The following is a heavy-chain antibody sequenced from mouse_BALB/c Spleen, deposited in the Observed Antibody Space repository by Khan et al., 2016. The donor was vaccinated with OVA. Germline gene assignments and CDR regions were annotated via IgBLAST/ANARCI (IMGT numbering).Heavy chain of an antibody. Sequence: QIQLVQSGPELKKPGETVKISCKASGYTFTNYGMNWVKQAPGKGLKWMGWINTYTGEPTYADDFKGRFAFSLETSASTAYLQINNLKNEDMATYFCGRCRLVRGALDYWGQGTSVTGSS. CDR3: GRCRLVRGALDY. V-gene: IGHV9-1*02. CDR2: INTYTGEP. CDR1: GYTFTNYG. J-gene: IGHJ4*01. D-gene: IGHD2-3*01.